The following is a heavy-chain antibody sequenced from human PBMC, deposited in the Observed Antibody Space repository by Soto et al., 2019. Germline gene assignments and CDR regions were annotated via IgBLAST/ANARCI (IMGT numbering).Heavy chain of an antibody. D-gene: IGHD3-10*01. Sequence: QLQLQESGPGLVKPSETLSLACIVSGGSISSGSHYWGWVRQPPGKGLEWIGSMYYSGTTHYNPSLKSRVNISVDASKNQFSLKLSSVLAADTAVYYCARHGRSASYYNHFDYWGQGTLVTVSS. CDR3: ARHGRSASYYNHFDY. CDR1: GGSISSGSHY. J-gene: IGHJ4*02. V-gene: IGHV4-39*01. CDR2: MYYSGTT.